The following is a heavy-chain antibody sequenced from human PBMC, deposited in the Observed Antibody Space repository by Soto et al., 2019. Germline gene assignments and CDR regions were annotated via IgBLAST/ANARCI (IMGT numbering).Heavy chain of an antibody. CDR1: GGSISSSSYY. CDR3: ARISVASRYMDV. D-gene: IGHD5-12*01. J-gene: IGHJ6*03. V-gene: IGHV4-39*01. CDR2: FYYSGST. Sequence: QLQLEESGPGLVKPSETLSLTCTVSGGSISSSSYYWGWIRQSPGKGLEWIGSFYYSGSTYYSPSLKSRVTISGYTSKKQISLRLSSVTAADTAVYYCARISVASRYMDVWGKGSTVTVSS.